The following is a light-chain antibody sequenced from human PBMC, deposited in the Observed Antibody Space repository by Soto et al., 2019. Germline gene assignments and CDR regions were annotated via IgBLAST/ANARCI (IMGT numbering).Light chain of an antibody. J-gene: IGKJ5*01. CDR3: QQSYGNPIT. V-gene: IGKV1-39*01. CDR1: QDIKVY. CDR2: SAS. Sequence: DIHMTQSPSSVSASIGYTFTITCRASQDIKVYLNWYQQKPGEVPKLLIYSASTLHSGVPSRFTGSGSETDFTLTIRSLQPEDFETYYCQQSYGNPITFGQGTRVEIK.